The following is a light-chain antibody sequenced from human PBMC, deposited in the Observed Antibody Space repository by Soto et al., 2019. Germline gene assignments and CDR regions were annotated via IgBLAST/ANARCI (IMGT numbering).Light chain of an antibody. J-gene: IGLJ1*01. CDR3: CSYAGSSTPLYV. CDR1: GSDVGSYNL. V-gene: IGLV2-23*01. Sequence: QSVLTQPASVSGSPGQSITISCTGTGSDVGSYNLVSWYQQHPGKAPKLMIYEGSKRPSGVSNRFSGSKSGNTASLTISGLQAEDEADYYCCSYAGSSTPLYVFGTGTKLTVL. CDR2: EGS.